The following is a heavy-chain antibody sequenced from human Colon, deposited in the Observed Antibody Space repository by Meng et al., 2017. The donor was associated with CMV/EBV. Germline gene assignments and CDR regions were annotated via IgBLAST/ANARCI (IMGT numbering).Heavy chain of an antibody. V-gene: IGHV3-9*01. Sequence: SLKISCAASGFTFDDYAMHWVRQAPGKGLEWVSGISWNSGSIGYADSVKGRFTISRDNAKNSLYLQMNSLRAEDTALYYCARQYCSSTSCYLGYGMDVWGQGTTVTVSS. CDR3: ARQYCSSTSCYLGYGMDV. CDR1: GFTFDDYA. D-gene: IGHD2-2*01. CDR2: ISWNSGSI. J-gene: IGHJ6*02.